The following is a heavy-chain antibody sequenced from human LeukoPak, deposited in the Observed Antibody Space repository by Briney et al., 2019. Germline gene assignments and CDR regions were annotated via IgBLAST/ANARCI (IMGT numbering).Heavy chain of an antibody. CDR2: IKQDGTET. CDR1: GFTFSNYW. Sequence: GGSLRLSCVDSGFTFSNYWMNWVRQAPGKGLEWVANIKQDGTETYYVDSVKGRFTVSRDNAKNSLYLQMNNLRAEDTAVYYCVRALYGDPLYWGQGILVTASS. CDR3: VRALYGDPLY. D-gene: IGHD4-17*01. V-gene: IGHV3-7*04. J-gene: IGHJ4*02.